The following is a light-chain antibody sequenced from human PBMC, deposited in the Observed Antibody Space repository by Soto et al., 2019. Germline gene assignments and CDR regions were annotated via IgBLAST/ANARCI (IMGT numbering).Light chain of an antibody. V-gene: IGLV2-14*01. Sequence: QSALTQPASVSGSPGKSITISCTGTSSDVGGYNYVSWYQQHPGKAPKLMIYAVTDRPSGVSSRFSGSKSGNTASLTISGLQAEDEADYYCSSYTSSSTLFGTGDQGHRP. J-gene: IGLJ1*01. CDR2: AVT. CDR1: SSDVGGYNY. CDR3: SSYTSSSTL.